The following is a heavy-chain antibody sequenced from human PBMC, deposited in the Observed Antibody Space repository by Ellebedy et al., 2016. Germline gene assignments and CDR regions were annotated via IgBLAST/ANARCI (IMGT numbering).Heavy chain of an antibody. CDR1: GFIFHNYA. CDR2: INGDGSST. CDR3: ASDKCLSDCYYFEG. J-gene: IGHJ4*02. V-gene: IGHV3-43*02. D-gene: IGHD2-21*02. Sequence: GGSLRLSCAASGFIFHNYAMHWVRQIPGKGLEWVSLINGDGSSTYYADSVKGRFTISRDNSKNSLFLQMNSLTSEDTGLYYCASDKCLSDCYYFEGWGQGALVTVSS.